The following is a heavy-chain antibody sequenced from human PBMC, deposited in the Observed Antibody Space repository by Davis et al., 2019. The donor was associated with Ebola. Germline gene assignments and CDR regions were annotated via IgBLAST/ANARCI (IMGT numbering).Heavy chain of an antibody. D-gene: IGHD2-15*01. CDR2: IRHIGGRT. CDR1: GFTFSSYA. J-gene: IGHJ4*02. CDR3: AKAIYCRGGSCNVQFDY. V-gene: IGHV3-23*01. Sequence: GESLKISCAASGFTFSSYAMSWFRQAQGTGLEWVSTIRHIGGRTDYADSVKGRFTISRDNSKNTLYLQMNSLRVEDTAVYYCAKAIYCRGGSCNVQFDYWGQGTLVSVSS.